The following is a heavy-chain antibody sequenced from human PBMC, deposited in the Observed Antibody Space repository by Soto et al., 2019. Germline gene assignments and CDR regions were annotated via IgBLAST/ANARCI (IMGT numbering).Heavy chain of an antibody. CDR1: GGTFSSYA. J-gene: IGHJ6*02. CDR3: ARTPADGYSCYDFYYYGMDV. CDR2: IIPIFGTA. Sequence: SVKVSCKASGGTFSSYAISWVRQAPGQGLEWMGGIIPIFGTANYAQKFQGRVTITADESTSTAYMELSSLRSEDTAVYYCARTPADGYSCYDFYYYGMDVWGQGTTVTVSS. V-gene: IGHV1-69*13. D-gene: IGHD5-12*01.